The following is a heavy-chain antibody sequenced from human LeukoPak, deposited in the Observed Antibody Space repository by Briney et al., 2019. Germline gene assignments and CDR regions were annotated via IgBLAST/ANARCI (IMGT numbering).Heavy chain of an antibody. CDR2: IWYDGSNK. Sequence: GGSLRLSCAASGFTFSSYGMHWVRQAPGKGLEGVAVIWYDGSNKYYADSVKGRFTISRDNSKNTLYLQMNRLRAEDTAVYYCALHPHYYRSGSFQYWGQGTLVTVSS. CDR1: GFTFSSYG. CDR3: ALHPHYYRSGSFQY. V-gene: IGHV3-33*01. D-gene: IGHD3-10*01. J-gene: IGHJ4*02.